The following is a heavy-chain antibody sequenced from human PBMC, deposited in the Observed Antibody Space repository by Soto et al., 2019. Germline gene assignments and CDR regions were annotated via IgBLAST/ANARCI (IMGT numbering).Heavy chain of an antibody. CDR1: GFTFSSYG. V-gene: IGHV3-33*01. J-gene: IGHJ4*02. CDR3: ARGGLRQWLLSAFDY. CDR2: IWYDGSNK. D-gene: IGHD6-19*01. Sequence: QVQLVESGGGVVQPGRSLRLSCAASGFTFSSYGMHWVRQAPGKGLEWVAVIWYDGSNKYYADSVKGRFTISRDNSKNTLYLQMNSLRAEDTAVYYWARGGLRQWLLSAFDYWGQGTLFTVSS.